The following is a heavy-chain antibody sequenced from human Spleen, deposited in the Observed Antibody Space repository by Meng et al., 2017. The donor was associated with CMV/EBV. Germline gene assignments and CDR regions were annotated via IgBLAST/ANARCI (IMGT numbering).Heavy chain of an antibody. D-gene: IGHD6-13*01. CDR2: ISAGGGNTI. CDR1: GFTVSTNY. J-gene: IGHJ4*02. Sequence: GESLKISCAASGFTVSTNYMSWVRQAPGKGLEWVSYISAGGGNTIYYADSVKGRFTISRDNAKNSLYLQMNSLRAEDAAVYYCARDMYSSNWFPGVIDYWGQGALVTVSS. V-gene: IGHV3-11*04. CDR3: ARDMYSSNWFPGVIDY.